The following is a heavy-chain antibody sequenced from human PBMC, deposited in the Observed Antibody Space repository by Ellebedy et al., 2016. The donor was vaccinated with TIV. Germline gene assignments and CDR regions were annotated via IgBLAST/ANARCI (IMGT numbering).Heavy chain of an antibody. V-gene: IGHV1-46*01. CDR3: ARVAVDTAMDTTYYYSYYMDV. J-gene: IGHJ6*03. CDR2: INPSGGFT. Sequence: AASVKVSCKASGYTFTSHYMHWVRQAPGQGLEWMGIINPSGGFTSYAQKFQGRVIMTRDTSTSTVYMELSSLRSEDTAVYYCARVAVDTAMDTTYYYSYYMDVWGKGTTVTISS. D-gene: IGHD5-18*01. CDR1: GYTFTSHY.